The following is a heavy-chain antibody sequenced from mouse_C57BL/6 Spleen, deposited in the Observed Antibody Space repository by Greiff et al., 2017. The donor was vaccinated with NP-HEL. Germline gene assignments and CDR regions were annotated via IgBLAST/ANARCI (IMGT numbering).Heavy chain of an antibody. J-gene: IGHJ4*01. Sequence: VKLQESGPELVKPGASVKISCKASGYAFSSSWMNWAKQRPGKGLEWIGRIYPGDGDTNYNGKFKGKATLTADKSSSTAYMQLSSLTSEDSAVYFCARSVNYYAMDYWGQGTSVTVSS. CDR3: ARSVNYYAMDY. CDR1: GYAFSSSW. D-gene: IGHD2-13*01. V-gene: IGHV1-82*01. CDR2: IYPGDGDT.